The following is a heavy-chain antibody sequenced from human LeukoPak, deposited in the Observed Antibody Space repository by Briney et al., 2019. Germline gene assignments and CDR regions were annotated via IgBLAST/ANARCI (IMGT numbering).Heavy chain of an antibody. J-gene: IGHJ4*02. CDR1: GFMFSHFG. CDR2: MVTDGSKL. V-gene: IGHV3-30*03. CDR3: ARGPSGYHNT. D-gene: IGHD5-12*01. Sequence: GGSLRLSCAASGFMFSHFGMHWVRQAPGKGLEWVAGMVTDGSKLYYADSVKGRYTISRDNGKSMLFLQIDSLGAEDTAVYYCARGPSGYHNTGGQGTLVTVSS.